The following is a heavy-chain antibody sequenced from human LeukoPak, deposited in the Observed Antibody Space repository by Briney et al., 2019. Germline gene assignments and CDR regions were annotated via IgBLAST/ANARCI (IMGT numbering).Heavy chain of an antibody. J-gene: IGHJ5*02. V-gene: IGHV1-18*01. CDR3: ARAHVVMVRGVSNWFDP. Sequence: ASVKVSCKVSGYTFTSYGISWVRQAPGQGLEWMGWISAYNGNTNYAQKLQGRVTMTTDTSTSTAYMELRSLRSDDTAVYYCARAHVVMVRGVSNWFDPWGQGTLVTVSS. D-gene: IGHD3-10*01. CDR2: ISAYNGNT. CDR1: GYTFTSYG.